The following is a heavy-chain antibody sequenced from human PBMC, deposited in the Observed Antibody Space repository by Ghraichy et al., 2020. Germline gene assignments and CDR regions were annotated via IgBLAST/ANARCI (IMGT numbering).Heavy chain of an antibody. CDR3: AREVGSRGWYSIDY. D-gene: IGHD6-19*01. Sequence: GGSLRLSCVASGFTFSTYAMAWARQAPGKGLEWVSTIRPAGDITYYTGSVRGRFSISRDNSKTTVFLQMNDLGVDDTAFYYCAREVGSRGWYSIDYWGQGTLVTVSS. J-gene: IGHJ4*02. V-gene: IGHV3-23*01. CDR1: GFTFSTYA. CDR2: IRPAGDIT.